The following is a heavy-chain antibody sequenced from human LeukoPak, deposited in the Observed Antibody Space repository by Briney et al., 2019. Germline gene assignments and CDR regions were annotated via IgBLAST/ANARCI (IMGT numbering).Heavy chain of an antibody. CDR3: ASYRDEQWLFDY. CDR1: GYTFSSYE. V-gene: IGHV3-48*03. CDR2: ISSSGSTI. J-gene: IGHJ4*02. D-gene: IGHD6-19*01. Sequence: GGSLRLSCAASGYTFSSYEMNWVRQAPGKGLEWVSYISSSGSTIYYADSVKGRFTTSRDNAKNSLYLQMNSLRAEDTAVYYCASYRDEQWLFDYWGQGTLVTVSS.